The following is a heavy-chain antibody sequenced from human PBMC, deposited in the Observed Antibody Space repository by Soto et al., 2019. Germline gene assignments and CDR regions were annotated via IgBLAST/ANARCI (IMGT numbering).Heavy chain of an antibody. D-gene: IGHD3-10*01. CDR2: INPNSGGT. CDR3: ARASVGHGSPYYYYGMDV. CDR1: GYTFTGYY. J-gene: IGHJ6*02. Sequence: ASVKVSCKASGYTFTGYYMHWVRQAPGQGLEWMGWINPNSGGTNYAQKFQGWVTMTRDTSISTAYMELSRLRSDDTAVYYCARASVGHGSPYYYYGMDVWGQGTTVTVSS. V-gene: IGHV1-2*04.